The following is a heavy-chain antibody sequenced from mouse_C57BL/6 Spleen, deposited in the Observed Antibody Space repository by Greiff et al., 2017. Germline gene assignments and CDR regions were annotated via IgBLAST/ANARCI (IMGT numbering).Heavy chain of an antibody. V-gene: IGHV1-81*01. CDR3: ARVGYDYDGFAY. Sequence: QVQLQQSGAELARPGASVKLSCKASGYTFTSYGISWVKQRTGQGLEWIGEIYPRSGNTYYNEKFKGKATLTADKSSSTAYMELRSLTSEDSAVYFCARVGYDYDGFAYWGQGTLVTVSA. J-gene: IGHJ3*01. CDR2: IYPRSGNT. CDR1: GYTFTSYG. D-gene: IGHD2-4*01.